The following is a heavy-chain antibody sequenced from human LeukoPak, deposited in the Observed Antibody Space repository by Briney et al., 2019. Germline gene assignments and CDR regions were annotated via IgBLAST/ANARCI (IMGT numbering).Heavy chain of an antibody. CDR1: GYSFTSYW. CDR3: ARPYSMYYYDSSGYHDAFDI. CDR2: IYPGDSDT. V-gene: IGHV5-51*01. D-gene: IGHD3-22*01. Sequence: GESLKISCKGSGYSFTSYWIGWVRQMPGKGLEWMGIIYPGDSDTRYSPSFQGQVTISADKSISTAYPQWSSLKASDTAMYYCARPYSMYYYDSSGYHDAFDIWGQGTMVTVSS. J-gene: IGHJ3*02.